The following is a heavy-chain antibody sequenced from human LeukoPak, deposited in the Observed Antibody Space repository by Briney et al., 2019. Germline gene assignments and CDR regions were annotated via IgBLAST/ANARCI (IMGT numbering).Heavy chain of an antibody. CDR3: ARSISGSYYDTMWDY. J-gene: IGHJ4*02. D-gene: IGHD1-26*01. Sequence: SVKVSCKASGGTFSSYAISWVRQAPGQGLEWMGGIIPIFGTANYAQKFQGRVTITTDESTSTAYMEMSSLRSEDTAVYYCARSISGSYYDTMWDYWGQGTLVTVSS. V-gene: IGHV1-69*05. CDR1: GGTFSSYA. CDR2: IIPIFGTA.